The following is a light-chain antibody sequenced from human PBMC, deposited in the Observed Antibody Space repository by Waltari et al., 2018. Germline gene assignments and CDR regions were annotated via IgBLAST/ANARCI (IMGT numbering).Light chain of an antibody. V-gene: IGKV4-1*01. CDR2: WAS. J-gene: IGKJ4*01. CDR3: QQYYSIPLT. CDR1: QSVLYSANNKDY. Sequence: DIVMTQSPDSLAVSLGERATINCKSSQSVLYSANNKDYLAWYQQKPGQPAKLLIYWASTREFGVPDRFSGSGSGTDFTLTISSLQAEDVAVYYCQQYYSIPLTFGGGTKVEI.